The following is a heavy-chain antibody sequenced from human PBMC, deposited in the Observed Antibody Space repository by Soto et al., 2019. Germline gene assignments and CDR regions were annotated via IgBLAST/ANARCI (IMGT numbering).Heavy chain of an antibody. CDR3: ARGPGGFDY. CDR1: GFTFSSYA. Sequence: GGSLRLSCAASGFTFSSYAMHWVRQAPGKGLEWVAVISYDGSNKYYADSVKGRFTISRDNSKNTLYLQMNSLRAEDTAVYYCARGPGGFDYWGQGTLVTVSS. V-gene: IGHV3-30-3*01. D-gene: IGHD2-15*01. J-gene: IGHJ4*02. CDR2: ISYDGSNK.